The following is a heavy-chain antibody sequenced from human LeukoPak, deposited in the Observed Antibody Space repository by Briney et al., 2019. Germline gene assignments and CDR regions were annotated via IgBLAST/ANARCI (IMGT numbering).Heavy chain of an antibody. CDR1: GFTFINHA. CDR2: ISGSGAST. CDR3: ARDSL. Sequence: GGSLRLSCAASGFTFINHAMSWVRQAPGKGLEWVSAISGSGASTYYADSVKGRFTISRDNSKNTLYLQMNSLRDEDTAVYYCARDSLWGQGTLVTVSS. V-gene: IGHV3-23*01. J-gene: IGHJ4*02.